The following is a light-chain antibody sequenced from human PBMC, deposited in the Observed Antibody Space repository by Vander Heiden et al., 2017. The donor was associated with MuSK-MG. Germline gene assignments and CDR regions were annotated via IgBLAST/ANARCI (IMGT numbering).Light chain of an antibody. J-gene: IGLJ2*01. CDR1: SSNIGSNT. Sequence: QSVLTQPASTSGTLGQRVSISCSGSSSNIGSNTVNWYQQLPGTAPKLLIYRNNQRPSGVPDRFSGSKSGTSACLAISGLQSEDEADYYCAAWDDSLNGEVFGGGTKLTGL. CDR2: RNN. CDR3: AAWDDSLNGEV. V-gene: IGLV1-44*01.